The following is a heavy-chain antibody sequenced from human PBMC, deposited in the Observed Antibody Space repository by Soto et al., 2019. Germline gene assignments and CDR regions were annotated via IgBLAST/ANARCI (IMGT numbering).Heavy chain of an antibody. CDR2: IYYSGST. D-gene: IGHD1-1*01. Sequence: WETLSLTCTVSGGSITSSSYYWGWIRQPPGKGLEWIGSIYYSGSTYYNPSLKSRVTISVDTSKNQFSLKLSSVTAADTAVYYCARHERSGPTNNWFDPWGQGTLVTVSS. CDR1: GGSITSSSYY. V-gene: IGHV4-39*01. J-gene: IGHJ5*02. CDR3: ARHERSGPTNNWFDP.